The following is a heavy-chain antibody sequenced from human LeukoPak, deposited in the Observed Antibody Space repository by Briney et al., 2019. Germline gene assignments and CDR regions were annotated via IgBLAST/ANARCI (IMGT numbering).Heavy chain of an antibody. D-gene: IGHD3-9*01. CDR1: GGSISSYY. CDR2: IYYSGST. Sequence: PSETLSLTCTVSGGSISSYYWSWIRQPPGKGLEWIGYIYYSGSTNYNPSLKSRVTISVDTSKNQFSLKLSSVIAADTAVYYCARHPRVLRYFDWSTDAFDIWGQGTMVTVSS. V-gene: IGHV4-59*08. CDR3: ARHPRVLRYFDWSTDAFDI. J-gene: IGHJ3*02.